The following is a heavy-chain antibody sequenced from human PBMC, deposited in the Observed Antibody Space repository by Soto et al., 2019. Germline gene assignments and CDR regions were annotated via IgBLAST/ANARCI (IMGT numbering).Heavy chain of an antibody. CDR2: INWNDDM. Sequence: QITLKESGPTLVKPTQTLTLTCTFSGFSLNTRAVGVGWIRQPPGKALEWLALINWNDDMRYSPSLKDRLTLTKHTSKNHVVLTMTNIDFVDTATYYCAHRHDLGGFDVWGKGTTVTVSS. D-gene: IGHD2-15*01. CDR1: GFSLNTRAVG. J-gene: IGHJ3*01. CDR3: AHRHDLGGFDV. V-gene: IGHV2-5*01.